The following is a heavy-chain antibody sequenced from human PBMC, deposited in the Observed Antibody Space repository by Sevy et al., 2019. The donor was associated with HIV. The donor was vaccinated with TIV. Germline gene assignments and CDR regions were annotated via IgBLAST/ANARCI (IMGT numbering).Heavy chain of an antibody. CDR1: GFTFSSYA. Sequence: GGSLRLSCAASGFTFSSYAMSWVRQAPGKGLEWVSAISGSGGSTYCADSVKGRFTISRDNSKNTLYLQMNSLRAEDTAVYYCAKDPRAMVGYYFDYWGQGTLVTVSS. D-gene: IGHD5-18*01. CDR3: AKDPRAMVGYYFDY. V-gene: IGHV3-23*01. CDR2: ISGSGGST. J-gene: IGHJ4*02.